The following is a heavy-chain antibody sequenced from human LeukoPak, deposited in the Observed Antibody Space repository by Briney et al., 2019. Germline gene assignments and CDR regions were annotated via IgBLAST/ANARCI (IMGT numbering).Heavy chain of an antibody. J-gene: IGHJ6*04. CDR3: AELGITMIGGV. V-gene: IGHV3-48*03. D-gene: IGHD3-10*02. CDR1: GFTFSSYG. Sequence: GGSPRLSCAASGFTFSSYGMHWVRQAPGKGLEWVSYISSSGSTIYYADSVKGRFTISRDNAKNSLYLQMNSLRAEDTAVYYCAELGITMIGGVWGKGTTVTISS. CDR2: ISSSGSTI.